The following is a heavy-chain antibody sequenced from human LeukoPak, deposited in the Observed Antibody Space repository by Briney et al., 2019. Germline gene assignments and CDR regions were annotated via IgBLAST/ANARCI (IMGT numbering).Heavy chain of an antibody. CDR3: ARISLGSDTSPSSGWPYYFDY. CDR2: IDWDDDK. CDR1: GVSLSTSGMH. V-gene: IGHV2-70*04. Sequence: SGPALVKPTQTLTLTCTFSGVSLSTSGMHGSWIRQRPGKSLEWLARIDWDDDKFYSTSLKTRLTISKDTSKNQVVLTMTNMDPVDTATYYCARISLGSDTSPSSGWPYYFDYWGQGTLVTVSS. J-gene: IGHJ4*02. D-gene: IGHD6-19*01.